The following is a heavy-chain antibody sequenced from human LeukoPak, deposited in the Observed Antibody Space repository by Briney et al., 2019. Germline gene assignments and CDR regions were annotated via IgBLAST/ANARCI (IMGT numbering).Heavy chain of an antibody. D-gene: IGHD6-19*01. CDR1: GDSVSTNSAA. Sequence: SQTLSLTCAISGDSVSTNSAAWNWIRQSPSRGLEWLGRTYYKSKWNNDYAVSVKSRIIINPDTSRNQFSLQLNSVTPEDTAAYYCARDGLYSSGWYVDYWGQGTLVTVSS. CDR3: ARDGLYSSGWYVDY. V-gene: IGHV6-1*01. J-gene: IGHJ4*02. CDR2: TYYKSKWNN.